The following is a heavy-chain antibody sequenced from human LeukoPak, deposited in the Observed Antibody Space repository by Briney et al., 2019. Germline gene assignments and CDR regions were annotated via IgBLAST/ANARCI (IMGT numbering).Heavy chain of an antibody. CDR1: GFSFSKNG. CDR2: ISYDGSNK. Sequence: GGSLRLSCAASGFSFSKNGMHWVRQAPGKGLEWVAVISYDGSNKYYADSVKGRFTISRDNSKNTLYLQMNSLRAEDTAVYYCARGNGYNLFDYWGQGTLVTVSS. CDR3: ARGNGYNLFDY. J-gene: IGHJ4*02. V-gene: IGHV3-30*19. D-gene: IGHD5-24*01.